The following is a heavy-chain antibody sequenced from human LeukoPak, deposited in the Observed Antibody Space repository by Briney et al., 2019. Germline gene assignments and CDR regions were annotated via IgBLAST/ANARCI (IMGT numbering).Heavy chain of an antibody. CDR3: ARGDSSGYRSFDY. Sequence: GGSLRLSCAASGFTFSSHSMNWVRQAPGKGLEWVSFISSSSSYIYYGDSVKGRFTISRDNAKNALFLQMNSLRAEDTAVYYCARGDSSGYRSFDYWGQGTLVTVSS. J-gene: IGHJ4*02. CDR2: ISSSSSYI. V-gene: IGHV3-21*01. CDR1: GFTFSSHS. D-gene: IGHD3-22*01.